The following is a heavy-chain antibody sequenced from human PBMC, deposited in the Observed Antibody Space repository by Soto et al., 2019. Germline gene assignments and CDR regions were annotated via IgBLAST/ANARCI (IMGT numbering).Heavy chain of an antibody. CDR3: ARLASEYYYDSSGPN. J-gene: IGHJ4*02. V-gene: IGHV3-30-3*01. CDR1: GFTFSSYA. CDR2: ISYDGSNK. D-gene: IGHD3-22*01. Sequence: GGSLRLSCAASGFTFSSYAMHWVRQAPGKGLEWVAVISYDGSNKYYADSVKGRFTISRDNSKNTLYLQMNSLRAEDTAVYYCARLASEYYYDSSGPNWGQGTLVTVSS.